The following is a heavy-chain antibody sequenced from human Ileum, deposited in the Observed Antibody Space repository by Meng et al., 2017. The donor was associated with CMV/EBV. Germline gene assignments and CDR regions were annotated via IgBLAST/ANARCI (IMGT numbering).Heavy chain of an antibody. V-gene: IGHV4-34*01. Sequence: VYDESFTNYYWTWIRQPPGKGLEWIGEINHSGGTNYNPSLKSRVAISIDTSNTQFSLNLGSVTTADTAVYYCARARAAPATRNLDSWGQGTLVTVSS. CDR3: ARARAAPATRNLDS. D-gene: IGHD2-15*01. J-gene: IGHJ4*02. CDR1: DESFTNYY. CDR2: INHSGGT.